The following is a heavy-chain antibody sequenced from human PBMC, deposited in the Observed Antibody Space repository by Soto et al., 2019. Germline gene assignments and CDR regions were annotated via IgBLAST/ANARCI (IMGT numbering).Heavy chain of an antibody. CDR2: IGTAGDT. J-gene: IGHJ3*02. Sequence: SGGSLRLSCAASGFTFSSYDMHWVRQATGKGLEWVSAIGTAGDTYYSGSVKGRFTISRENAKNSLYLQMNSLRAGDTAVYYCARGGIVGATTDDAFDIWGQGTMVTVSS. V-gene: IGHV3-13*01. CDR1: GFTFSSYD. D-gene: IGHD1-26*01. CDR3: ARGGIVGATTDDAFDI.